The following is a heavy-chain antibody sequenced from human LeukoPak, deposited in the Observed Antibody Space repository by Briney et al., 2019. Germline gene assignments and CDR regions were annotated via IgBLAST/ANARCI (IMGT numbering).Heavy chain of an antibody. CDR3: ASIVGSETYQYYMDV. V-gene: IGHV4-59*01. CDR2: IYYSGST. J-gene: IGHJ6*03. CDR1: GGSISSYY. Sequence: PSETLSLTCTVSGGSISSYYWNWIRQPPGKGLEWIGYIYYSGSTNYNPSLKSRVTISVDTSKNQFSLKLSSVTAADTAVYYCASIVGSETYQYYMDVWGRGTTVTVSS. D-gene: IGHD3-10*01.